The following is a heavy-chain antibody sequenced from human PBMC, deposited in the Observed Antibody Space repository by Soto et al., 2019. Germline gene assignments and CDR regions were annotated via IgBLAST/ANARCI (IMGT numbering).Heavy chain of an antibody. J-gene: IGHJ4*02. Sequence: SETLSLTCTVSGDSISSYYWSWIRQPPGKGLEWIGYIYYSGSTNYNPSLKSRVTISVDTSKNQFSLKLSSVTAADTAVYYCARSGYCTNGVCYTPFDYWGQGTLVTVSS. V-gene: IGHV4-59*08. CDR2: IYYSGST. CDR1: GDSISSYY. CDR3: ARSGYCTNGVCYTPFDY. D-gene: IGHD2-8*01.